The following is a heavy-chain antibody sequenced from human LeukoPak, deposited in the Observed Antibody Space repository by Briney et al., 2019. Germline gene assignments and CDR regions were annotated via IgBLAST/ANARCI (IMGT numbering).Heavy chain of an antibody. CDR2: IREEGGQE. V-gene: IGHV3-7*03. CDR3: ASLDTAKQPLANH. D-gene: IGHD5-18*01. Sequence: GGSLRLSCVASGLTVSNHWMSWVRQAPGKGLEWVANIREEGGQEYYVDSVKGRFTISKNSAKNSLYLQMNTLRVEDTAMYYCASLDTAKQPLANHWGQGTLVTVSS. J-gene: IGHJ5*02. CDR1: GLTVSNHW.